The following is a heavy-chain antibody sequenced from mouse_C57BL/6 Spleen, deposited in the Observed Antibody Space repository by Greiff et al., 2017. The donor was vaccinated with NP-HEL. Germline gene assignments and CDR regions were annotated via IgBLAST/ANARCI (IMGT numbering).Heavy chain of an antibody. CDR3: ANLFDY. CDR1: GFTFSSYG. CDR2: ISSGGSYT. V-gene: IGHV5-6*01. Sequence: EVNVVESGGDLVKPGGSLKLSCAASGFTFSSYGMSWVRQTPDKRLEWVATISSGGSYTYYPDSVKGRFTISRDNAKNTLYLQMSSLKSEDTAMYYCANLFDYWGQGTTLTVSS. J-gene: IGHJ2*01.